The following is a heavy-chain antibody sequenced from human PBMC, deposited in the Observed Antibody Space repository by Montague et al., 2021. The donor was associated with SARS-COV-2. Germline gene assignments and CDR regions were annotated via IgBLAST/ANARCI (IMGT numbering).Heavy chain of an antibody. CDR3: VRYSGWFYFDF. V-gene: IGHV6-1*01. CDR1: GDSVSSNSGA. J-gene: IGHJ4*02. Sequence: CAISGDSVSSNSGAWDWIRPDPSTGLERLGRTYYRSKWYSDYAPXVRGRLTVNPDASKNEFSLELNYVTPEDTAVYYCVRYSGWFYFDFWGQGALVTVSS. CDR2: TYYRSKWYS. D-gene: IGHD6-19*01.